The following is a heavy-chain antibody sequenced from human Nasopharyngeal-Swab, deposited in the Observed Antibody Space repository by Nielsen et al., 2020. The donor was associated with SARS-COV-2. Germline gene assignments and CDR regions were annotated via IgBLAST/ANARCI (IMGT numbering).Heavy chain of an antibody. V-gene: IGHV3-7*03. Sequence: GESLKISCAASGFTFGNYWMSWARQAPGKRPEWVANIKEDGSEKDYVDSVKGRFTISRDNIKNSLYLQMNSLRVEDTAVYFCARLPRNNWRLDSWGQGILVTVSS. CDR1: GFTFGNYW. CDR3: ARLPRNNWRLDS. D-gene: IGHD1-20*01. J-gene: IGHJ4*02. CDR2: IKEDGSEK.